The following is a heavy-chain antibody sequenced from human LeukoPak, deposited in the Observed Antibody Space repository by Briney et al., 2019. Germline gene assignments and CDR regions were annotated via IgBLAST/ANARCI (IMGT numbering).Heavy chain of an antibody. J-gene: IGHJ4*02. V-gene: IGHV3-23*01. CDR2: ISGSGGST. D-gene: IGHD3-9*01. Sequence: GASLRLPCAASGFTFSSYAMSGVRQAPGEGLEWVSAISGSGGSTYYADSVKGRFTISRDNSKNTLYLQMNSLRAEDTAVYYCARRDILTEVFDYWGQGTLVTVSS. CDR3: ARRDILTEVFDY. CDR1: GFTFSSYA.